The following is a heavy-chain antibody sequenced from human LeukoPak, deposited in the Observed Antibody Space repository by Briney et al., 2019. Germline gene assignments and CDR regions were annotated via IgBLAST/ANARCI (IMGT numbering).Heavy chain of an antibody. V-gene: IGHV3-13*04. Sequence: PGGSLRLSCAASGFTFRNYDMHWVRQFPGRGLEWVSAIGIADDTHYPDSVKGRFTISRENAKISLYLQMNSLRDGDTAVYYCVRGGIQVSGIDAFDIWGQGTMVTVSS. CDR2: IGIADDT. CDR1: GFTFRNYD. D-gene: IGHD5/OR15-5a*01. J-gene: IGHJ3*02. CDR3: VRGGIQVSGIDAFDI.